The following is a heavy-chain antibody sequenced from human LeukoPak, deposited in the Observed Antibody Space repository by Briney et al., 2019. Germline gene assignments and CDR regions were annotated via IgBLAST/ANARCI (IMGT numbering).Heavy chain of an antibody. CDR1: GYTFSHYW. CDR3: TRENYVPDS. J-gene: IGHJ4*02. Sequence: AGGSLRLSCVASGYTFSHYWMSWVRQTPGKGLEWVASISNGGYPTYYVDSVRGRFTISRDGARNSLFLQMNGLRADDTAVYYCTRENYVPDSWGQGTLVTVSS. CDR2: ISNGGYPT. D-gene: IGHD3-10*02. V-gene: IGHV3-7*03.